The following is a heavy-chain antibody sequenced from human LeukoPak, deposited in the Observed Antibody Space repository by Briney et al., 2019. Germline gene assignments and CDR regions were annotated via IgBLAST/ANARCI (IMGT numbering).Heavy chain of an antibody. D-gene: IGHD1-26*01. V-gene: IGHV1-2*02. CDR2: INPNSGGT. Sequence: GASVKVSCKASGYTFTGYYMHWVRQAPGQGLEWMGWINPNSGGTNYAQKFQGRVTMTRDTSISTAYMELSRLRSDDTAVYYCARERELLSGYFGYWGQGTLVTVSS. J-gene: IGHJ4*02. CDR3: ARERELLSGYFGY. CDR1: GYTFTGYY.